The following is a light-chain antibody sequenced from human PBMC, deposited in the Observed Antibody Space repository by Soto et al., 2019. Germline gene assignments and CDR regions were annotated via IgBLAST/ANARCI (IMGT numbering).Light chain of an antibody. CDR3: QQTYSNPQT. CDR1: HGIDRH. J-gene: IGKJ1*01. Sequence: DIQMTQSPPSLSASVGDRVTITCRASHGIDRHLGWYQQKPGQDPKFLIYGASTLQSGVPSRFSGSGSGADFTLTISSLQPEDFATYYCQQTYSNPQTFGQGTKVESK. CDR2: GAS. V-gene: IGKV1-39*01.